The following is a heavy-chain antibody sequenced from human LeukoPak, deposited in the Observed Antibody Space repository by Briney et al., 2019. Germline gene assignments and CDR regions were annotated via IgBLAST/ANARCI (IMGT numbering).Heavy chain of an antibody. CDR1: GGTFSSYA. Sequence: SVKVSCKASGGTFSSYAISWVRQAPGQGLEWMGRIIPILGIANYAQKFQGRVTITADKSTSTAYMELSSLKSEDTAVYYCARDQGGYVVYWGQGTLVTVSS. V-gene: IGHV1-69*04. CDR2: IIPILGIA. D-gene: IGHD5-12*01. CDR3: ARDQGGYVVY. J-gene: IGHJ4*02.